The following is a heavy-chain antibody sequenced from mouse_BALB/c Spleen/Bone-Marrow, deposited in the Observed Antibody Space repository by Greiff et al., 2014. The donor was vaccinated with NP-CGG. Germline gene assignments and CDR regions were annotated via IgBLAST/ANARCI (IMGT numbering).Heavy chain of an antibody. J-gene: IGHJ1*01. V-gene: IGHV5-6-5*01. Sequence: DVKLVESGGGLVKPGGSLKFSCAASGFTFSSYAMSWVRQTPEKRLEWVASISSGGSTYYPDSVKGRFTISRDNARNNLYLQMSSLRSEDTAMYYCARGAFYYGNFYWYFDVWGAGTTVTVSS. CDR1: GFTFSSYA. CDR2: ISSGGST. D-gene: IGHD2-1*01. CDR3: ARGAFYYGNFYWYFDV.